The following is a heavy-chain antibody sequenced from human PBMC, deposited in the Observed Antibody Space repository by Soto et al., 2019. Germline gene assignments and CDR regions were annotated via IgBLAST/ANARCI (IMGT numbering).Heavy chain of an antibody. D-gene: IGHD1-7*01. V-gene: IGHV4-4*02. CDR1: SGSISSSNW. CDR2: VYHSGST. J-gene: IGHJ4*02. Sequence: QVQLQESGPGLVKPSGTLSLTCSVSSGSISSSNWWGWVRQPPGKGLEWIGEVYHSGSTNYNPSLKSRITISIDNSKTQFSLRLDSVTAADTAVYYCARDAGMTATNEFYFDFWGQGTLVTVSS. CDR3: ARDAGMTATNEFYFDF.